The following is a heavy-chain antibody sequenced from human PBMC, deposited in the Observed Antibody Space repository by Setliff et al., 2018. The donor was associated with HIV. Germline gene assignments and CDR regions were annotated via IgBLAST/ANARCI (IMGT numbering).Heavy chain of an antibody. CDR2: LNPNSHNT. J-gene: IGHJ4*01. V-gene: IGHV1-8*01. CDR1: EYSFTSYD. D-gene: IGHD6-19*01. CDR3: ARDGLLVAGIRFDY. Sequence: ASVKVSCKPSEYSFTSYDINWVRQATGQGLEWMGWLNPNSHNTGYAQKFQGRVTITTDESTSTAYMELSGLRSEDTAVYFCARDGLLVAGIRFDYWGQGTLVTVSS.